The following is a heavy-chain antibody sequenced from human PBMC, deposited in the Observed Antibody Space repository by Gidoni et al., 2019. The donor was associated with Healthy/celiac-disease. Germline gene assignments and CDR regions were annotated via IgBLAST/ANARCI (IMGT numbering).Heavy chain of an antibody. CDR2: IIPIFGTA. CDR3: ARAPRIQWLSYY. V-gene: IGHV1-69*01. J-gene: IGHJ4*02. CDR1: GVTFSSYA. Sequence: QVQLVPSGAEVKKPGSSVKVSCKASGVTFSSYAISWVRQAPGQGLEWMGGIIPIFGTANYAQKFQGRVTITADESTSTAYMELSSLRSEDTAVYYCARAPRIQWLSYYWGQGTLVTVSS. D-gene: IGHD5-12*01.